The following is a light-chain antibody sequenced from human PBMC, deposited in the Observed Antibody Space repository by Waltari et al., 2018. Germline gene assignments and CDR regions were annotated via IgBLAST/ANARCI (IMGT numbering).Light chain of an antibody. CDR1: QSVSSY. CDR3: QQRRKWPLT. J-gene: IGKJ4*01. Sequence: EIVLTQSPAILSLSPGERATLSCRASQSVSSYLAWYQQKPGQAPRLVIDDASNRAAGIPARFSGSGSGTDFTLTISSLEPEDFAIYYCQQRRKWPLTFGGGTKVEIK. V-gene: IGKV3-11*01. CDR2: DAS.